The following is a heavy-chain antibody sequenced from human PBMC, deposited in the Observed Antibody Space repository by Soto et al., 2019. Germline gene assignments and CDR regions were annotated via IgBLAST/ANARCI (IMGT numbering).Heavy chain of an antibody. Sequence: GGSLRLSCAASGFTFSNAWMNWVRQAPGKGLEWVGRIKSKTDGGTTDYAAPVKGRFTISRDDSKNTLYLQMNSLKTEDTAVYYCTTTPYGSGSYYPFDYWGQGTLVTVSS. V-gene: IGHV3-15*07. CDR3: TTTPYGSGSYYPFDY. D-gene: IGHD3-10*01. CDR1: GFTFSNAW. CDR2: IKSKTDGGTT. J-gene: IGHJ4*02.